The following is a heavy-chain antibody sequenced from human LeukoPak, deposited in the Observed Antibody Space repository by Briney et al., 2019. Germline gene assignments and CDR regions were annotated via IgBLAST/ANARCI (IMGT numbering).Heavy chain of an antibody. CDR1: GGSFSAYY. CDR3: APRGDIEHSYVYGKWFDP. Sequence: PSETLSLTCAVYGGSFSAYYWTWIRQPPGKGLEWVGDINHSGSSNYNSSLRSRVNISVDTSYKQFSLRLSSVTAADTAVYYCAPRGDIEHSYVYGKWFDPWGQGTRVTVSS. J-gene: IGHJ5*02. CDR2: INHSGSS. V-gene: IGHV4-34*01. D-gene: IGHD5-18*01.